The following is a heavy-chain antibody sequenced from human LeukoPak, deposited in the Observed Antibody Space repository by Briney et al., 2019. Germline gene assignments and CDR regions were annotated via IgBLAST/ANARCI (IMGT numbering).Heavy chain of an antibody. V-gene: IGHV3-64*01. CDR1: GFTFSTYG. J-gene: IGHJ4*02. Sequence: GGSLRLSCAASGFTFSTYGMHWVRQAPGKGLEYVSAISSNGGSTYYANSVKGRFTISRDNSKNTLYLQMGSLRAEDMAVYYCARSGWDYDSSGLNFDYWGQGTLVTVSS. CDR2: ISSNGGST. D-gene: IGHD3-22*01. CDR3: ARSGWDYDSSGLNFDY.